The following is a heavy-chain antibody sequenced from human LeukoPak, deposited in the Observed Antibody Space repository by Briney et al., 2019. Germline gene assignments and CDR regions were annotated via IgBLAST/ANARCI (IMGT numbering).Heavy chain of an antibody. V-gene: IGHV1-46*01. CDR1: GYTFTNYY. Sequence: ASVRVSCKASGYTFTNYYIHWVRQAPGQGLECMGIINPSGGSTSYAQKFQGRVTMTRDMSTSTVYMELSSLRSEDTAVYYCARDFKDYGDYGIPGSYYYYYMDVWGKGTTVTVSS. CDR2: INPSGGST. D-gene: IGHD4-17*01. J-gene: IGHJ6*03. CDR3: ARDFKDYGDYGIPGSYYYYYMDV.